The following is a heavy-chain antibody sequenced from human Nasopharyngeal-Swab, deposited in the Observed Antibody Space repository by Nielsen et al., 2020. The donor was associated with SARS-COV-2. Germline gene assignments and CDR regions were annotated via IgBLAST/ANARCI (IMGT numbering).Heavy chain of an antibody. CDR1: GGSISSYY. CDR2: IYYSGST. V-gene: IGHV4-59*13. D-gene: IGHD3-3*01. J-gene: IGHJ2*01. Sequence: SETLSLTCTVSGGSISSYYWSWIRQPPGKGLEWIGYIYYSGSTNYNPSLKSRVTISVDTSKNQFSLKLSPVTAADTAVYYCARAELDFWSGYYTTLYWYFDLWGRGTLVTVSS. CDR3: ARAELDFWSGYYTTLYWYFDL.